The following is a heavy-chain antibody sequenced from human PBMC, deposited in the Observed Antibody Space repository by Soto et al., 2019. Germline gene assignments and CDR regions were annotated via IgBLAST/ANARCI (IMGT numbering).Heavy chain of an antibody. Sequence: SETLSLTCTVSGGSISSGGYYWSWIRQHPGKGLEWIGYIYYSGSTYYNPSLKSRVTISVDTSKNQFSLKLSSVTAADTAVYYCAREVVSSPPEGYNWFDPWGQGTLVTVSS. CDR3: AREVVSSPPEGYNWFDP. J-gene: IGHJ5*02. V-gene: IGHV4-31*03. D-gene: IGHD6-6*01. CDR2: IYYSGST. CDR1: GGSISSGGYY.